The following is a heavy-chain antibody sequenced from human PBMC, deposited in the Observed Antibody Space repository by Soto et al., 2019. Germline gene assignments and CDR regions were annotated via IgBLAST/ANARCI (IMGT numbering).Heavy chain of an antibody. CDR3: ARNMDRRSALFEY. J-gene: IGHJ4*02. Sequence: SETLSLTCTVSGGSISSYYWTWIRQTPGKGLEWIGYIYHSGSTNYNPSLKSRVTISLDTSKNQFSLRLSSVTAADTAVYYCARNMDRRSALFEYWGQGTLVTVSS. V-gene: IGHV4-59*01. CDR2: IYHSGST. CDR1: GGSISSYY.